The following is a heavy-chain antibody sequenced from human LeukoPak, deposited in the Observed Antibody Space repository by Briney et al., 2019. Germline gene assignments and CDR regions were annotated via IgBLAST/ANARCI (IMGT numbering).Heavy chain of an antibody. CDR2: ISGDGGT. J-gene: IGHJ4*02. V-gene: IGHV3-23*01. D-gene: IGHD4-23*01. CDR3: ASPGGDSLFDY. CDR1: GFTFGSYV. Sequence: GGSLRLSCAASGFTFGSYVMSWVRQAPGKGPEWVSAISGDGGTYYADSVKGRFTISRDNAKNSLYLQMNSLRAEDTAVYYCASPGGDSLFDYWGQGTLVTVSS.